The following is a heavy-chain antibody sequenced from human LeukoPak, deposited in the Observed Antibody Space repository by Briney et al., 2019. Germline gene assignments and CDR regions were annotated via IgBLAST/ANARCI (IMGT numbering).Heavy chain of an antibody. CDR1: GFDFSRYW. V-gene: IGHV3-7*01. Sequence: PGGSLRLSCAGSGFDFSRYWMAWVRQAPGKGLEWVASINQDVSRTHYVNSVKGRFTISRDNAKSSLFLQTTSLRVEDTAVYYCARLKDDVTKFDYWGQGTLVTVSS. D-gene: IGHD2-8*01. J-gene: IGHJ4*02. CDR2: INQDVSRT. CDR3: ARLKDDVTKFDY.